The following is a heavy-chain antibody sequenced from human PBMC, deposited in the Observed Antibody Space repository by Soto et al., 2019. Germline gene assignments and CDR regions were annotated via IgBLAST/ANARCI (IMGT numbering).Heavy chain of an antibody. CDR3: TTVLCDVFTGSFDY. V-gene: IGHV3-15*07. CDR2: IKSKIHGGTT. CDR1: GFTFGNAW. Sequence: EVHLLESGGGLVKPGGSLRRSCAASGFTFGNAWMNWFRQAPGKGLEWVGRIKSKIHGGTTDYAAPVRGRFTISRDDSKNTLFLQMNSLKTEDAAVYYCTTVLCDVFTGSFDYWGQGTLVTVSS. D-gene: IGHD3-9*01. J-gene: IGHJ4*02.